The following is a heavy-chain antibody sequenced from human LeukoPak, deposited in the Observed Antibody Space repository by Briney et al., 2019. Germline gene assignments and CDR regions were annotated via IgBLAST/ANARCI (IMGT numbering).Heavy chain of an antibody. CDR3: ARDLGRGNMPFDY. Sequence: GRSLRLSCAASGFTFSSFGMHWVRQASVRGLEWVAVIWDDGCKKYYADSVKARFTISRDNTKNTVYLQMDSLRAEDTALYYCARDLGRGNMPFDYWGQGTLVTVSS. CDR1: GFTFSSFG. J-gene: IGHJ4*02. CDR2: IWDDGCKK. V-gene: IGHV3-33*01. D-gene: IGHD3-16*01.